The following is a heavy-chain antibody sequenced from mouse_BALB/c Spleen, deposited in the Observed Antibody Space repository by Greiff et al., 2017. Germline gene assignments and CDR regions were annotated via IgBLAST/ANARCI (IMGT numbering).Heavy chain of an antibody. CDR3: ARDGGITTRFAY. Sequence: EVQGVESGGGLVQPGGSRKLSCAASGFTFSDYGMAWVRQAPGKGPEWVAFISNLAYSIYYADTVTGRFTISRENAKNTLYLEMSSLRSEDTAMYYCARDGGITTRFAYWGQGTLVTVSA. D-gene: IGHD2-4*01. V-gene: IGHV5-15*02. CDR1: GFTFSDYG. J-gene: IGHJ3*01. CDR2: ISNLAYSI.